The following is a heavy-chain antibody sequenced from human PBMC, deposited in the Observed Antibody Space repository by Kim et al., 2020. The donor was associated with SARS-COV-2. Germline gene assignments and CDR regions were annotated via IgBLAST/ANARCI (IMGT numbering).Heavy chain of an antibody. D-gene: IGHD6-19*01. CDR2: INHSGST. CDR3: ARGPRVAGFDY. J-gene: IGHJ4*02. V-gene: IGHV4-34*01. Sequence: SETLSLTCAVYGGSFSGYYWSWIRQPPGKGLEWIGEINHSGSTNYNPSLKSRVTISVDTSKNQFSLKLSSVTAADTAVYYCARGPRVAGFDYWGQGTLVTVSS. CDR1: GGSFSGYY.